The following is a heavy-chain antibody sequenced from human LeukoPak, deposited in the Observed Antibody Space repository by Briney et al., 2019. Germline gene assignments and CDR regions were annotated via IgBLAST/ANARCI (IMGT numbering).Heavy chain of an antibody. D-gene: IGHD6-13*01. CDR3: ARLKRGIGAAGTSLRGWFDP. CDR2: IIPIFDTS. Sequence: SVKVSCKASGGTFSSYAITWVRQAPGQGLEWMGGIIPIFDTSNYAQKFQGRVTFTSDDSTSTAYMELSSLRSEDTAVYYCARLKRGIGAAGTSLRGWFDPWGQGTLVTVSS. V-gene: IGHV1-69*13. J-gene: IGHJ5*02. CDR1: GGTFSSYA.